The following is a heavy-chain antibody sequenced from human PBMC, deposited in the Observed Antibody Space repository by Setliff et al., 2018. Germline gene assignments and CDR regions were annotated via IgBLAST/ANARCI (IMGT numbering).Heavy chain of an antibody. J-gene: IGHJ6*03. CDR1: GYSFTNFG. D-gene: IGHD1-26*01. V-gene: IGHV1-18*01. CDR3: ARSPPNRGVGQGHYMDV. CDR2: ISGYDDNT. Sequence: GASVKVSCKAFGYSFTNFGLNWVRQAPGQGLEWMGWISGYDDNTNYAQHLQGRVTMTTDTSTSTAYMELRSLTSADTAVYYCARSPPNRGVGQGHYMDVWGKGTTVTVSS.